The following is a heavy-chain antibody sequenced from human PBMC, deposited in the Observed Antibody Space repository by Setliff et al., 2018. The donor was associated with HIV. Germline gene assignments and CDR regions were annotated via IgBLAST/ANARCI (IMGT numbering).Heavy chain of an antibody. Sequence: PSETLSLTCALYGGSFSDYYWSWIRQPPGMGLEWIGEVNRGRRTNYNSSLKSRVTISIDTSRNQFSLKLSSVTAADTAVYYCAREESTEDYGSGSYGPTFPPPLIYWGQGTLVTVSS. CDR3: AREESTEDYGSGSYGPTFPPPLIY. D-gene: IGHD3-10*01. CDR2: VNRGRRT. V-gene: IGHV4-34*01. J-gene: IGHJ4*02. CDR1: GGSFSDYY.